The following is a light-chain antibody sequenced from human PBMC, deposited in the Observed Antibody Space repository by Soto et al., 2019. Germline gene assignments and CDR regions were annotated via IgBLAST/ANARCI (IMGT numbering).Light chain of an antibody. V-gene: IGLV2-23*01. Sequence: QSVLTQPASVSGSPGQSITISCTGTSSTVGGFNVVSWYQQHPGKAPKVIIYEGIKRPSGVSNRFSGSNSGSTASLTTSGLQDEQEAASSCCSYVGATTYVFGTGTKVTVL. CDR2: EGI. J-gene: IGLJ1*01. CDR3: CSYVGATTYV. CDR1: SSTVGGFNV.